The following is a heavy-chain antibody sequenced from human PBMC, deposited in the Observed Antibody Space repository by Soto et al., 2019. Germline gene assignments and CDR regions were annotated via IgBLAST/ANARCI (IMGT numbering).Heavy chain of an antibody. V-gene: IGHV1-69*04. Sequence: AVKVSCKASGGTFSSYAISWVRQAPGRGLEWMGRIIPFIGTANYAQKFQGRVTNTEDKTTSTAYMEMSSLRSEDTAVYYCARDILPSGSLDPYYYYGMDVWGQGTTVTVSS. D-gene: IGHD3-3*01. CDR1: GGTFSSYA. CDR3: ARDILPSGSLDPYYYYGMDV. J-gene: IGHJ6*02. CDR2: IIPFIGTA.